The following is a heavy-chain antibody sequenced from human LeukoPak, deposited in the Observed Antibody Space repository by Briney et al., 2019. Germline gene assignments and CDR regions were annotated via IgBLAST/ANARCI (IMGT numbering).Heavy chain of an antibody. D-gene: IGHD2-2*02. CDR2: ITPIFGTA. J-gene: IGHJ4*02. Sequence: SVKVSCKASGGTFSNYAINWVRQAPGQGLEGMGGITPIFGTANYAQRFQGRVTITADESTSTAYMELSSLRSEDTAVYYCARWAGYCSITNCYTAFDYWGQGTLVTVSS. V-gene: IGHV1-69*13. CDR1: GGTFSNYA. CDR3: ARWAGYCSITNCYTAFDY.